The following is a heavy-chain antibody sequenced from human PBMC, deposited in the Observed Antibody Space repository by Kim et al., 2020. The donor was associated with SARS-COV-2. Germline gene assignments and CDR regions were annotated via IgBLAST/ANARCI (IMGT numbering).Heavy chain of an antibody. CDR2: ISWDGGST. CDR3: AKGGIAAGGGYYYGMEV. D-gene: IGHD6-13*01. J-gene: IGHJ6*02. Sequence: GGSLRLSCAASGFTFDDYTMHWVRQAPGKGLEWVSLISWDGGSTYYADSVKGRFTISRDNRKNSLYLQMNSLRTEDTALYYGAKGGIAAGGGYYYGMEVWGQGTTVTVSS. V-gene: IGHV3-43*01. CDR1: GFTFDDYT.